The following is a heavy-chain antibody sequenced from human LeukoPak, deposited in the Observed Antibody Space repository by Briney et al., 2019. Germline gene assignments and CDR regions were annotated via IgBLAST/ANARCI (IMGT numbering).Heavy chain of an antibody. Sequence: GGSLRLSCAASGFTFSSYGLHWVRQAPGKGLEWVAVIWYDGNKKYYADSVKGRFTISRDNSKNTLYLQVNSLRAEDTAVYYCARGQLLFDYWGQGTLVTVPS. V-gene: IGHV3-33*01. D-gene: IGHD2-2*01. CDR2: IWYDGNKK. CDR3: ARGQLLFDY. J-gene: IGHJ4*02. CDR1: GFTFSSYG.